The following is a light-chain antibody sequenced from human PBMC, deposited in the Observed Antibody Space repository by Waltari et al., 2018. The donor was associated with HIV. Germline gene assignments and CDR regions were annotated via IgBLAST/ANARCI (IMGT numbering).Light chain of an antibody. CDR1: SSNIGAGYD. J-gene: IGLJ1*01. CDR2: ANI. CDR3: CSYAGGSAFYV. Sequence: QSVLTQPPSVSGAPGQRVTISCTGSSSNIGAGYDVHWYQQLPGTAPKLLIYANINRPSGVSNRFSGSKSGNTASLTISGLQAEDEGDYYCCSYAGGSAFYVFGTGTKVTVL. V-gene: IGLV1-40*01.